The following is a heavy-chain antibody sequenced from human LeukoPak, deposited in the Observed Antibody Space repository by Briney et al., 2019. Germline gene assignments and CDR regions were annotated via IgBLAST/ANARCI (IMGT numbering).Heavy chain of an antibody. D-gene: IGHD6-19*01. Sequence: GGSLRLSCSASGFTFNTYAMHWVRQAPGKGLEYVSAISTDGGGTYYADSVKGRFTISRDNSKNTLYLQMNSLRAEDTAVYYCAKIGSSGSAFDYWGQGTLVTVSS. CDR1: GFTFNTYA. CDR3: AKIGSSGSAFDY. CDR2: ISTDGGGT. V-gene: IGHV3-64*04. J-gene: IGHJ4*02.